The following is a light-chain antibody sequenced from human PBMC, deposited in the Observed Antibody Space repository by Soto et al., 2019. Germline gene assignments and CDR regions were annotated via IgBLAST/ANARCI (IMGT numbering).Light chain of an antibody. CDR3: SSHAGARHSL. CDR2: DVT. CDR1: TSDY. J-gene: IGLJ2*01. V-gene: IGLV2-8*01. Sequence: QAVLTQPPSASGSPGQSVTISCTGTTSDYVSWYQQYPGKAPKPMIYDVTKRPSGVPDRFSGSKSGTTASLTVSGLQAEDEADYFCSSHAGARHSLFGGGTKLTVL.